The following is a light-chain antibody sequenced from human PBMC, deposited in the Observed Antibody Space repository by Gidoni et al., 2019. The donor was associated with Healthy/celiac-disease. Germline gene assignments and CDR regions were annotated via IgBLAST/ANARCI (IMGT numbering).Light chain of an antibody. CDR2: GAS. J-gene: IGKJ3*01. CDR3: QQYGSSPPFT. Sequence: EIVLTQSPGTLSLSLGERATLSCRASQSVSSSYLAWYQQKPGQAPRLLIYGASSRATGIPDRFSGSGSGTDFTLTISRLEPEDFAVYYCQQYGSSPPFTFXPXTKVDIK. V-gene: IGKV3-20*01. CDR1: QSVSSSY.